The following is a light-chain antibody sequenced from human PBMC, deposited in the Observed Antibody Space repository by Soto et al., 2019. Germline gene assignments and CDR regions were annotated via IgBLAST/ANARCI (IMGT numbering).Light chain of an antibody. CDR1: QSVTSSY. Sequence: EIVVTQSPGTLSLSPGERATLSCRDSQSVTSSYLAWYQQKPGQAPRLLIYGASSRATGIPDRFSGSESGTDFTLTISRLEPEVFAVYYCQQHGTSPLTFGGGTKVEIK. CDR3: QQHGTSPLT. CDR2: GAS. J-gene: IGKJ4*01. V-gene: IGKV3-20*01.